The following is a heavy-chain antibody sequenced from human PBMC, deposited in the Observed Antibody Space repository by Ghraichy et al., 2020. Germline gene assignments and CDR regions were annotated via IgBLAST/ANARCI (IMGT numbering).Heavy chain of an antibody. CDR2: IWNDGNNK. J-gene: IGHJ6*02. Sequence: GGSLRLSCAASGFAFSSYGMHWVRQAPGKGLEWVAVIWNDGNNKYYADSVKGRFTISRDNSKNTLYLQMNSLRAEDMAVYYCARDRSSYGVDVWGQGTTVSVSS. D-gene: IGHD3-10*01. CDR1: GFAFSSYG. CDR3: ARDRSSYGVDV. V-gene: IGHV3-33*01.